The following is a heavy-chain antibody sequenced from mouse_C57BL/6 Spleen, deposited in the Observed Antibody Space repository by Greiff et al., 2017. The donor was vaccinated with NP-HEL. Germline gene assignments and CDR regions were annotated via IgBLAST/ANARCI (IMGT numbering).Heavy chain of an antibody. CDR3: ARRTTVVALDY. Sequence: QVQLQQSGAELVKPGASVKISCKASGYAFSSYWMNWVKQRPGKGLEWIGQLYPGDGDTNYNGKFKGKATLTADKSSSTAYMQLSSLTSEDSAVYVCARRTTVVALDYWGQGTTLTVSS. V-gene: IGHV1-80*01. J-gene: IGHJ2*01. D-gene: IGHD1-1*01. CDR2: LYPGDGDT. CDR1: GYAFSSYW.